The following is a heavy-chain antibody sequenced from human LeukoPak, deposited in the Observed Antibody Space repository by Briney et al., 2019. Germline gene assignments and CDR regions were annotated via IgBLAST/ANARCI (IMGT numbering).Heavy chain of an antibody. J-gene: IGHJ4*02. V-gene: IGHV7-4-1*02. Sequence: ASVKVSCKASGYTFTGYYMHWVRQAPGQGLEWLGWINTNTGNPTYAQGFPGRFVFSLDTSVSTAYLQISSLKAEDSAVYYCARTSTHSSGWFRVPPLFDYWGQGTLVTVSS. D-gene: IGHD6-19*01. CDR2: INTNTGNP. CDR1: GYTFTGYY. CDR3: ARTSTHSSGWFRVPPLFDY.